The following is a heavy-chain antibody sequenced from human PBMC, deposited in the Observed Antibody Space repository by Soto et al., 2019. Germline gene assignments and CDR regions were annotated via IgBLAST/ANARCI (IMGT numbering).Heavy chain of an antibody. CDR1: GYSFTSYW. V-gene: IGHV5-51*01. D-gene: IGHD2-21*01. J-gene: IGHJ4*02. Sequence: PGESLKISCKGSGYSFTSYWISWVRQMPGKGLEYMGIIYPGDSDTRYSPSFQGQVTISADKSISTAYLQWSSLKTSDPAMYYCARPTRDCYGAEAFYFVSWGQGTRVTVST. CDR2: IYPGDSDT. CDR3: ARPTRDCYGAEAFYFVS.